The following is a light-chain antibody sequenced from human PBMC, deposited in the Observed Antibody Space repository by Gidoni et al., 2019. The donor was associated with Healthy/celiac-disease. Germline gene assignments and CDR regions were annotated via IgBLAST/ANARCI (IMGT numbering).Light chain of an antibody. Sequence: DIQMTQSPSSLSASVGDRVTITCPASQSISSYLNWYQQKPGKAPKLLIYAASSLQSGVPARFSSSGSGTDFTLTISSLQPEDFATYYCQQSYSTPPTFGQGTKLEIK. CDR1: QSISSY. CDR3: QQSYSTPPT. J-gene: IGKJ2*01. CDR2: AAS. V-gene: IGKV1-39*01.